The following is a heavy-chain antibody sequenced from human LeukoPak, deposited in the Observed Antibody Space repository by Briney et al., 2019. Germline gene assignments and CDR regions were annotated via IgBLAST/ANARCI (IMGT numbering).Heavy chain of an antibody. Sequence: GGSLRLSCAASGFTFSTYNMNWVRQAPGKGLEWVSSISSSSSYIYYSDSVEGRFTISRDNAKNSLYLQMNSLRAEDTAVYYCARDLILADSGGSSVHDFWGQGTLVTVSS. D-gene: IGHD2-15*01. CDR2: ISSSSSYI. CDR3: ARDLILADSGGSSVHDF. J-gene: IGHJ4*02. V-gene: IGHV3-21*06. CDR1: GFTFSTYN.